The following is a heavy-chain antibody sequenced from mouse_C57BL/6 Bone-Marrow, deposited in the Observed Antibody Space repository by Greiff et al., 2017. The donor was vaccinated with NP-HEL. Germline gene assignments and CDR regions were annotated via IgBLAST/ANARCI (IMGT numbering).Heavy chain of an antibody. CDR1: GYTFTDYN. V-gene: IGHV1-18*01. J-gene: IGHJ4*01. CDR3: ARRGSSPHYYAMDY. Sequence: EVQRVESGPELVKPGASVKIPCKASGYTFTDYNMDWVKQSHGKSLEWIGDINPNNGGTIYNQKFKGKATLTVDKSSSTAYMELRSLTSEDTAVYYCARRGSSPHYYAMDYWGQGTSVTVSS. D-gene: IGHD1-1*01. CDR2: INPNNGGT.